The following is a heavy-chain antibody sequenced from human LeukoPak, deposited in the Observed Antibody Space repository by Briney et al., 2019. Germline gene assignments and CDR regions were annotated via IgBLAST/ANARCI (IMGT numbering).Heavy chain of an antibody. V-gene: IGHV4-39*01. CDR2: VYYSGST. Sequence: PSETLSLTCTVSGDSIDSKIYYWGWIRHAPGKGLEWIGTVYYSGSTDYNPSLKSRVTISVDTSKNQFSLKLSSVTAADTAVYYCARHGTAYCGGDCYPDAFDIWGQGTMVTVSS. CDR3: ARHGTAYCGGDCYPDAFDI. CDR1: GDSIDSKIYY. J-gene: IGHJ3*02. D-gene: IGHD2-21*02.